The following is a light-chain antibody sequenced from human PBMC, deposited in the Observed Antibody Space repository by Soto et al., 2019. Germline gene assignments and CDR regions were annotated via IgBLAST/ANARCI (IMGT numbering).Light chain of an antibody. CDR1: QSVIIK. Sequence: EIEMTQAPPTLSVSPGERATLSCRACQSVIIKLAWYQQKPGQAPRLLIYDTSTRATGIPARFSGSGSGTEFTLTISIRQSEDFAVYYCQQYNTWAPITFGQGTRLEIK. V-gene: IGKV3-15*01. CDR3: QQYNTWAPIT. J-gene: IGKJ5*01. CDR2: DTS.